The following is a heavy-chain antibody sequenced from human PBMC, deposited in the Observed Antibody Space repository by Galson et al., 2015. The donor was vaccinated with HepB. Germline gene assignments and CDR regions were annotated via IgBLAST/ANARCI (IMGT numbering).Heavy chain of an antibody. V-gene: IGHV3-30*18. CDR2: ISYDGSNK. D-gene: IGHD3-22*01. CDR3: AKSFGHYYDSSGYYHDY. CDR1: GFTFSSYG. Sequence: SLRLSCAASGFTFSSYGMHWVRQAPGKGLEWVAVISYDGSNKYYADSVKGRFTISRDNSKNTLYLQMNSLRAEDTAVYYCAKSFGHYYDSSGYYHDYWGQGTLVTVSS. J-gene: IGHJ4*02.